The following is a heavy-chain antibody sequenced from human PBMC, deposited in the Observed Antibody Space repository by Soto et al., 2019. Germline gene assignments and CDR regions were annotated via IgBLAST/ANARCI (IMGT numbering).Heavy chain of an antibody. CDR3: ARQQAYSVGYYYYGMDV. D-gene: IGHD4-4*01. CDR1: GGSISSYY. CDR2: IYYSGST. V-gene: IGHV4-59*08. J-gene: IGHJ6*02. Sequence: QVQLQESGPGLVKPSETLSLTCTVSGGSISSYYWSWIRQPPGKGLEWIGYIYYSGSTNYNPSLKSRVTISVDTSKNQFSLKLSSVTAADTAVYYCARQQAYSVGYYYYGMDVWGQGTTVTVSS.